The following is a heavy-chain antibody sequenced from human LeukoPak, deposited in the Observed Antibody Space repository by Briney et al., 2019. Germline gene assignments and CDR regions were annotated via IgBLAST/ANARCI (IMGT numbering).Heavy chain of an antibody. D-gene: IGHD2/OR15-2a*01. CDR3: ARAFDTYDY. J-gene: IGHJ4*02. CDR2: IYYSGST. Sequence: PSETLSLTCTVSGGSISSYYWSWIRQPPGKGLEWIGYIYYSGSTTYNPSLKSRVTISVDTSKNQFSLKLSSVTAADTAVYYCARAFDTYDYWGQGTLVTVSS. CDR1: GGSISSYY. V-gene: IGHV4-59*01.